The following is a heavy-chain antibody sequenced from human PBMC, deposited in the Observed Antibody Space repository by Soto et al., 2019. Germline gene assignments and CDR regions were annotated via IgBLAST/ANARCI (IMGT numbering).Heavy chain of an antibody. Sequence: PSETLSLTCTVSGGSISSSNYYWGWIRQPPGKGLEWIGSIYYSGTTYYNPSLKSRVTISVDTSKSQFSLKLSSVTAADTAVYYCASQAFDNWGQGTLVTVSS. CDR2: IYYSGTT. CDR3: ASQAFDN. CDR1: GGSISSSNYY. J-gene: IGHJ4*02. V-gene: IGHV4-39*01.